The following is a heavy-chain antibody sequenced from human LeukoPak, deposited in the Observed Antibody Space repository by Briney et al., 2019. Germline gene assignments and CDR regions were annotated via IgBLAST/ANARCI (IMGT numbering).Heavy chain of an antibody. CDR1: GGTFSSYA. V-gene: IGHV1-69*13. CDR2: IIPIFGTA. J-gene: IGHJ6*02. CDR3: ARDHARYNWNFHGMDV. Sequence: PVKVSCKASGGTFSSYAISWVRQAPGQGLEWMGGIIPIFGTANYAQKFQGRVTITADESTSTAYMELSSLRSEDTAVYYCARDHARYNWNFHGMDVWGQGTTVTVSS. D-gene: IGHD1-7*01.